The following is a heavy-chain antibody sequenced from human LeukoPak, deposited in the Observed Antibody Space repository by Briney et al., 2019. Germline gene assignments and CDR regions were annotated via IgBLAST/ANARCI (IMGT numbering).Heavy chain of an antibody. CDR3: ARGEDSGQLAIDY. J-gene: IGHJ4*02. D-gene: IGHD6-13*01. Sequence: ASVTVSCMASGYTFTSYGISWVRQAPGQGREWVGWISAYNGNKNYAQKLQGRVTMTTDTSTSTAYMELRSLRSDDTAVYYCARGEDSGQLAIDYWGQGTLVTVSS. CDR2: ISAYNGNK. CDR1: GYTFTSYG. V-gene: IGHV1-18*01.